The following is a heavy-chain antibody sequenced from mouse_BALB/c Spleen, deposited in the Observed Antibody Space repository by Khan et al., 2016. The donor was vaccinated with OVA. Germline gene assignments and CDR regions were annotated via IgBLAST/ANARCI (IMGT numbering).Heavy chain of an antibody. CDR2: IDPYYGNA. J-gene: IGHJ2*01. V-gene: IGHV1-39*01. CDR1: GYSFTGYN. Sequence: VQLQQSGPELEKPGASVKISCKASGYSFTGYNMNWVKQSNGKSLEWIGNIDPYYGNAIYNQKFRGKATLTVDKSSSTAYMQLNSLTSEDSAVYYCERLGDDYAFGYWGQGTTLTVSS. CDR3: ERLGDDYAFGY. D-gene: IGHD2-4*01.